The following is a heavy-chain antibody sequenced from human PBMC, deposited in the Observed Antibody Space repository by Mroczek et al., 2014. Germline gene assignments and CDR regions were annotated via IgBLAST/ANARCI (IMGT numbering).Heavy chain of an antibody. CDR2: IYPGDSDT. J-gene: IGHJ6*03. V-gene: IGHV5-51*01. CDR3: ARHSGSSSWYFDSKSRYYYYMDV. CDR1: GYSFTSYW. D-gene: IGHD6-13*01. Sequence: VQLVQSGAEVKKPGESLKISCKGSGYSFTSYWIGWVRQMPGKGLEWMGIIYPGDSDTRYSPSFQGQVTISADKSISTAYLQWSSLKASDTAMYYCARHSGSSSWYFDSKSRYYYYMDVWGKGTTVT.